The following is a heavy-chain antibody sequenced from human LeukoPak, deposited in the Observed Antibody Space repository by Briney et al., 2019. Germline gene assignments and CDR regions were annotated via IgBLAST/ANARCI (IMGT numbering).Heavy chain of an antibody. CDR1: GFTMRNHW. CDR2: IKSKTDGGTT. J-gene: IGHJ3*01. Sequence: PGGSLRLSCAASGFTMRNHWMSWVRQAPGKGLEWVGRIKSKTDGGTTDHAEPVKGRFTISRDDSRNMLYLQMNSLKTEDTAVYYCTTSHRGVWGQGTMVTVSS. CDR3: TTSHRGV. V-gene: IGHV3-15*01.